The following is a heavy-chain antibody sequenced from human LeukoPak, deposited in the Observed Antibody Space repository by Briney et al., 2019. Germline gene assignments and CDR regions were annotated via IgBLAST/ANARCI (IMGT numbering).Heavy chain of an antibody. CDR3: ARKGGSDYGDYSLGHYYYGMDV. J-gene: IGHJ6*02. CDR1: GYTFTSYY. D-gene: IGHD4-17*01. V-gene: IGHV1-69*13. CDR2: IIPIFGTA. Sequence: SVKVSCKASGYTFTSYYMHWVRQAPGQGLEWMGGIIPIFGTANYAQKFQGRVTITADEFTSTAYMELSSLRSEDTAVYYCARKGGSDYGDYSLGHYYYGMDVWGQGTTVTVSS.